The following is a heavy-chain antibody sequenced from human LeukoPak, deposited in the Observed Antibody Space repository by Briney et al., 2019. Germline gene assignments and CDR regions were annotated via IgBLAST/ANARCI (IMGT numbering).Heavy chain of an antibody. J-gene: IGHJ4*02. CDR2: ISGSGGST. V-gene: IGHV3-23*01. CDR1: GFTFSTYV. D-gene: IGHD1-1*01. Sequence: PGGSLRLSCAASGFTFSTYVMSWVRQAPGKGLEWVSAISGSGGSTYYADSVKGRFTISRDNSKNTLNLQMNSLGADDTAVYYCAKGNWRYFDYWGQGTLVTVSS. CDR3: AKGNWRYFDY.